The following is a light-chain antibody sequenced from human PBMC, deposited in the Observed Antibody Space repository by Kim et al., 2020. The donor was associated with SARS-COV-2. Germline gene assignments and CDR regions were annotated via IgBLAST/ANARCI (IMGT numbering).Light chain of an antibody. V-gene: IGKV3D-15*01. J-gene: IGKJ5*01. Sequence: SPGEGATLACGASQSVGSSLACYQQKPRRAPRLLMYDAATRAAGVPARFSSRGFGTDFTLTISRLQSDDFAVYYCQQYENRSPITFGQGTRLEIK. CDR2: DAA. CDR3: QQYENRSPIT. CDR1: QSVGSS.